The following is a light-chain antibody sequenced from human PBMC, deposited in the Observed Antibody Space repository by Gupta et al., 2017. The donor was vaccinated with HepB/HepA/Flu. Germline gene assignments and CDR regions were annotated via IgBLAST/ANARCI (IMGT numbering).Light chain of an antibody. CDR1: QSISNN. Sequence: DTQMTQSPSSLSASVGDRVTITCRASQSISNNLNWYQQKPGKAPKLLIYAASSLQSGVPSRFSGSGSGTDFTLTISSLQPEDFATYYCQQRFSTPFTFGGGTKIDIK. V-gene: IGKV1-39*01. CDR3: QQRFSTPFT. CDR2: AAS. J-gene: IGKJ4*01.